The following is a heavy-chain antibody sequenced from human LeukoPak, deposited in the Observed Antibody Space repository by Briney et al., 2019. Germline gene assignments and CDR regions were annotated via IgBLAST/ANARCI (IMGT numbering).Heavy chain of an antibody. J-gene: IGHJ4*02. V-gene: IGHV7-4-1*02. D-gene: IGHD6-13*01. CDR2: INTNTGNP. CDR3: ARGLAAAGTRNCN. Sequence: GALVKVSCKASGYTFTGYYMHWVRQAPGQGLEWMGWINTNTGNPTYAQGFTGRFVFSLDTSVSTAYLQISSLKAEDTAVYYCARGLAAAGTRNCNWGQGTLVTVSS. CDR1: GYTFTGYY.